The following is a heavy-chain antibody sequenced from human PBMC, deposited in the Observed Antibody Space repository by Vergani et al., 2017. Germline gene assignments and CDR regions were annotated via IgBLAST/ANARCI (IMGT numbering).Heavy chain of an antibody. CDR1: GYAFTSYH. CDR2: INPSGGYT. Sequence: QVHLVQSGAEVKKPGASVKVSCKASGYAFTSYHMHWVRQAPGQGLEWMGIINPSGGYTRYSQKFQGRVTMTRDTSTSTDFMELSSLRSEDTAVYYCAREGVTSMVRGVLSSTEVDPWGQGTLVIVSS. CDR3: AREGVTSMVRGVLSSTEVDP. V-gene: IGHV1-46*03. J-gene: IGHJ5*02. D-gene: IGHD3-10*01.